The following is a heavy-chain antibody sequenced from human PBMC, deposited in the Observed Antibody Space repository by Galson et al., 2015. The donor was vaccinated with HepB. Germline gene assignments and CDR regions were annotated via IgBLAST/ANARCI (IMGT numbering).Heavy chain of an antibody. CDR1: GYTFTSYG. Sequence: SVKVSCKASGYTFTSYGISWVGQAPGQGLEWMGWISAYNGNTNYAQKLQGRVTMTTDTSTSTAYMELRSLRSDDTAVYYCARDLGDYYDSSGHPADAFEIWGQGTMVTVSS. CDR2: ISAYNGNT. D-gene: IGHD3-22*01. J-gene: IGHJ3*02. V-gene: IGHV1-18*04. CDR3: ARDLGDYYDSSGHPADAFEI.